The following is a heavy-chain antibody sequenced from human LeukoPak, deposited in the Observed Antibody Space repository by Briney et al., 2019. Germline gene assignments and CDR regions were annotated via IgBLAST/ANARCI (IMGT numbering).Heavy chain of an antibody. Sequence: QSGGSLRLSCAASGFTFSSYGMHWVRQAPGKGLEWVAVIWYDGSNKYYADSVKGRFTISRDNSKNTLYLQMNSLRAEGTAVYYCARWGAAAAGTEYDYWGQGTLVTVSS. CDR2: IWYDGSNK. J-gene: IGHJ4*02. CDR1: GFTFSSYG. V-gene: IGHV3-33*01. CDR3: ARWGAAAAGTEYDY. D-gene: IGHD6-13*01.